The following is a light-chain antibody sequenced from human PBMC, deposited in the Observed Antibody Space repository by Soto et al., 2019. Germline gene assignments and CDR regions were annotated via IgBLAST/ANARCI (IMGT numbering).Light chain of an antibody. Sequence: EIVLTQSPATLSLSPGERATLSCRASQSVSSYLAWYQQKPGQAPRLLIYDASNRATGIPARFSGSGSGTDFTLTISSLEPEDFAVYYCQQRSNWPLRRTFDQGTKVEIK. V-gene: IGKV3-11*01. CDR1: QSVSSY. CDR3: QQRSNWPLRRT. J-gene: IGKJ1*01. CDR2: DAS.